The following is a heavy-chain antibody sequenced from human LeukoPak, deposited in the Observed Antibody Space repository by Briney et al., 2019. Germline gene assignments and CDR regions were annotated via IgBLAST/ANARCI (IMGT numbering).Heavy chain of an antibody. CDR2: MYYSGST. V-gene: IGHV4-30-4*01. Sequence: SQTLSLTSTVSGGSISSGDYYWSWIRQPPGNGLEWIAYMYYSGSTYCNPSLKSRVTMSADTSKNQLSLKLSSVTARDTAVYYCARPYYYDSRIDPWGQGILVTVSS. CDR3: ARPYYYDSRIDP. CDR1: GGSISSGDYY. D-gene: IGHD3-22*01. J-gene: IGHJ5*02.